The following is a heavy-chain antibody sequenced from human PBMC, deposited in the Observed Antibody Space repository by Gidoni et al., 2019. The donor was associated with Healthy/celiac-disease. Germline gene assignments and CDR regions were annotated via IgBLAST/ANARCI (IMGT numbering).Heavy chain of an antibody. CDR2: IICVGGST. CDR3: AKDKGTIFGGFDY. D-gene: IGHD3-3*01. Sequence: EVQLVESGGVVVQHGESLRLSCAASGFTFDDYTMQWVRQAPGKGLEWVSLIICVGGSTYYADSVKGRFTISRDNSKNSLYLQMNSLRTEDTALYYCAKDKGTIFGGFDYWGQGTLVTVSS. J-gene: IGHJ4*02. CDR1: GFTFDDYT. V-gene: IGHV3-43*01.